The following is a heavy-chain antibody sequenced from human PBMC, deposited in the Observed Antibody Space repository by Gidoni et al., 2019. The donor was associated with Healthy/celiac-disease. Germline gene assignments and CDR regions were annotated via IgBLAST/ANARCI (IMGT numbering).Heavy chain of an antibody. CDR1: RFSFSGYG. D-gene: IGHD3-22*01. J-gene: IGHJ4*02. CDR3: AKERDYYDSSYHDY. CDR2: ISYDGSNK. Sequence: VQLVESRARVVQPGRPLRPSCAASRFSFSGYGMHWVRQAPGKGLEWIAVISYDGSNKYYADSVRGRVTISRDNSKSTLYLQINSLRAEDAAVYYCAKERDYYDSSYHDYWGQGTLVTVSS. V-gene: IGHV3-30*18.